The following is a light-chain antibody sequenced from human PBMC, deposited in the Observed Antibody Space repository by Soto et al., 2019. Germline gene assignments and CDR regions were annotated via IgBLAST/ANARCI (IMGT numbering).Light chain of an antibody. V-gene: IGLV2-8*01. CDR3: SSYAGSNNLV. J-gene: IGLJ1*01. CDR1: SSDVGGYNY. CDR2: EVS. Sequence: QSALTQPPSASGSPGQSVTISCTGTSSDVGGYNYVSWYQQHPGKAPKLMIYEVSERPSGVPDRFSGSKSSNTASLTVSGLQAEDEADYYCSSYAGSNNLVFGTGTKVTV.